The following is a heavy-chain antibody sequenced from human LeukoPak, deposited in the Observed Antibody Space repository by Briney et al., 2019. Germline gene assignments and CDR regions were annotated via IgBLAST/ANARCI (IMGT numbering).Heavy chain of an antibody. V-gene: IGHV3-30-3*01. J-gene: IGHJ4*02. CDR2: ISYDGSNR. Sequence: GGSLRLSCAASGFTFSDYAMHWVRQAPGKGLEWVAVISYDGSNRYYADSVKGRFTISRDNSKNTLYLQMNSLRGEDTTIYYCARDPIRARQSEYFDYWGQGTLVTVSS. D-gene: IGHD2/OR15-2a*01. CDR3: ARDPIRARQSEYFDY. CDR1: GFTFSDYA.